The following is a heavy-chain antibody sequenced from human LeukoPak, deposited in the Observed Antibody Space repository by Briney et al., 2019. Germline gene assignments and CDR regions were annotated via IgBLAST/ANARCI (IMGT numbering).Heavy chain of an antibody. J-gene: IGHJ4*02. CDR1: GFTVSRNY. CDR2: IYSGGNT. CDR3: ARVLSRYQPTGRMTTVTYFNY. D-gene: IGHD4-17*01. Sequence: GGSLRLSCAASGFTVSRNYMSWVRQAPGKGLEWVSVIYSGGNTYYADSVKGRFTISRDNSKNTVYLQMNSLRVEDTAVYYCARVLSRYQPTGRMTTVTYFNYWGQGTLVTVSS. V-gene: IGHV3-53*01.